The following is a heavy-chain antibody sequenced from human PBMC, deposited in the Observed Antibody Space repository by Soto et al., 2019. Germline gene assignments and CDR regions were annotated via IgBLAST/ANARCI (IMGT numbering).Heavy chain of an antibody. CDR2: ISSNGGST. CDR1: GFTFSSYA. Sequence: PGGSLRLSCSASGFTFSSYAMHWVRQAPGKGLEYVSAISSNGGSTYYADSVKGRFTISRDNSKNTLYLQMSSLRAEDTAVYYCVKDPPDSSSWSHPNDFDYWGQGTLVTVSS. CDR3: VKDPPDSSSWSHPNDFDY. V-gene: IGHV3-64D*06. J-gene: IGHJ4*02. D-gene: IGHD6-13*01.